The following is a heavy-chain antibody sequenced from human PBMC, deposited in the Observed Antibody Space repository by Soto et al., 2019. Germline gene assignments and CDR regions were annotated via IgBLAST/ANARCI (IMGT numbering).Heavy chain of an antibody. V-gene: IGHV3-66*01. CDR3: ARDCSGGSCYPGDY. Sequence: GGSLRLSCAASGFTFSSYWMHWVRQAPGKGLVWVSVIYSGGSTYYADSVKGRFTISRDNSKNTLYLQMNSLRAEDTAVYYCARDCSGGSCYPGDYWGQGTLVTVSS. J-gene: IGHJ4*02. D-gene: IGHD2-15*01. CDR1: GFTFSSYW. CDR2: IYSGGST.